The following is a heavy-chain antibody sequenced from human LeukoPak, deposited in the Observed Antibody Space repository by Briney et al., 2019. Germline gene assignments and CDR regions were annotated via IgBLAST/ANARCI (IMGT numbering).Heavy chain of an antibody. CDR1: GFTFSSYA. J-gene: IGHJ6*03. V-gene: IGHV3-21*06. Sequence: GGSLRLSCAASGFTFSSYAMSWVRQAPGKGLEWVSAISSSGSTIYYADSVKGRFTISRDNAKNSLYLQMNSLRAEDTAVYYCASQGSYYYYMDVWGKGTTVTVSS. CDR2: ISSSGSTI. CDR3: ASQGSYYYYMDV.